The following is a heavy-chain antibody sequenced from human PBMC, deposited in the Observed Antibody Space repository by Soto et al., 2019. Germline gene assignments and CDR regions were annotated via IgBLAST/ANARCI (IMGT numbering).Heavy chain of an antibody. V-gene: IGHV3-53*02. Sequence: EVQLVETGGGLIQPGGSLRLSCEVSGFSVSDSSMSWVRQAPGKGLEWVSVFYRGGSTDSADSVKGRGTVSRDTFKNTLFLQMDGLTVEDTALYFCARDLGCKDVLNTYYYGMDVGGQGTTVTVS. D-gene: IGHD2-15*01. J-gene: IGHJ6*02. CDR1: GFSVSDSS. CDR3: ARDLGCKDVLNTYYYGMDV. CDR2: FYRGGST.